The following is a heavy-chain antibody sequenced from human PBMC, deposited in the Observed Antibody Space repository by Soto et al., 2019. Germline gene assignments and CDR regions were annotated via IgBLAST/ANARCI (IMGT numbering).Heavy chain of an antibody. CDR2: INAGNGNT. J-gene: IGHJ5*02. CDR3: ARDISVVVTAINCFDP. Sequence: ASVKVSCKASGYTFTSYAMHWVRPAPGHRLELIGWINAGNGNTKYSQNFQVRVTITRDTSSSTAYMELSSLRSEDTAVYYCARDISVVVTAINCFDPWCQGKQVNV. V-gene: IGHV1-3*01. D-gene: IGHD2-21*02. CDR1: GYTFTSYA.